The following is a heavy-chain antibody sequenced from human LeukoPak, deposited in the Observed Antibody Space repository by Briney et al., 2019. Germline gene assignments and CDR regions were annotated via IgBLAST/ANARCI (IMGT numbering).Heavy chain of an antibody. Sequence: GGSLRLSCEASGFTFSSYAMSWVRQAPGKGLEWVSAISGSGGSTYYADSVKGRFTISRDNSKNTLYLQMNSLRAEDTAVYYCASPYLVATRQARVDAFDIWGQGTMVTVSS. CDR2: ISGSGGST. D-gene: IGHD5-12*01. CDR1: GFTFSSYA. J-gene: IGHJ3*02. V-gene: IGHV3-23*01. CDR3: ASPYLVATRQARVDAFDI.